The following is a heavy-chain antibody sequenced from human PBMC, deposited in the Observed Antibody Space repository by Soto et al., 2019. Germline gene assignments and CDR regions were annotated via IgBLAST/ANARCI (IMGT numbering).Heavy chain of an antibody. J-gene: IGHJ6*02. V-gene: IGHV3-11*01. D-gene: IGHD4-4*01. Sequence: VQLVESGGGLVKPGGSLRLSCAASGFIFSDYYMAWIRQAPGKGLEWVSDISSGGGAKNVADSVRGRFTISRDNSKKTVYLQVDSLRVEDTAVYYCAKGHSDSFGNYDYFGMDVWGQGTTVTVSS. CDR3: AKGHSDSFGNYDYFGMDV. CDR1: GFIFSDYY. CDR2: ISSGGGAK.